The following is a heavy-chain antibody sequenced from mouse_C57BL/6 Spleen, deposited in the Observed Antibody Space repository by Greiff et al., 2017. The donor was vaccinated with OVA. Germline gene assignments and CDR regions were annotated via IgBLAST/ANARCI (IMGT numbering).Heavy chain of an antibody. CDR2: FYPGSGST. J-gene: IGHJ1*03. CDR1: GYTFTEYS. CDR3: ARHEGPDWYFDD. V-gene: IGHV1-62-2*01. Sequence: QVQLQQPGAELVKPGASVKLSCKASGYTFTEYSIHWVKQRPGQGLEWIGGFYPGSGSTKYNEKFKDKATLTADKSSSTVYMELSSLTSEDSAVYFCARHEGPDWYFDDWGTGTTVTVSS.